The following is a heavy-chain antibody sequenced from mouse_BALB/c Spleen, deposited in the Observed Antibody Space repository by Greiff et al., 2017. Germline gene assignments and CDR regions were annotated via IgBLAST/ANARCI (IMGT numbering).Heavy chain of an antibody. Sequence: DVMLVESGGGLVQPGGSLKLSCAASGFTFSSYTMSWVRQTPEKRLEWVAYISNGGGSTYYPDTVKGRFTISRDNAKNTLYLQMSSLKSEDTAMYYCASLMSTSYYYAMDYWGQGTSVTVSS. J-gene: IGHJ4*01. V-gene: IGHV5-12-2*01. CDR3: ASLMSTSYYYAMDY. CDR2: ISNGGGST. D-gene: IGHD5-1*01. CDR1: GFTFSSYT.